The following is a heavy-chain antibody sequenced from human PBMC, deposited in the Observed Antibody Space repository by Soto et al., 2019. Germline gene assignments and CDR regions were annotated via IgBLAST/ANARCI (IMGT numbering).Heavy chain of an antibody. CDR1: GFTFSNAW. V-gene: IGHV3-15*01. CDR3: TTEDGRSVD. CDR2: VKSNIHGGTI. J-gene: IGHJ4*02. D-gene: IGHD2-21*01. Sequence: EVQLVESGGGLVEPGGSLRLSCAASGFTFSNAWMTWVRQTPGKGLEWVGRVKSNIHGGTIDYAAPVKGRFTISRDDSKSTLYLQMNFLKIEDTAVYYCTTEDGRSVDWGQGTLVTVSS.